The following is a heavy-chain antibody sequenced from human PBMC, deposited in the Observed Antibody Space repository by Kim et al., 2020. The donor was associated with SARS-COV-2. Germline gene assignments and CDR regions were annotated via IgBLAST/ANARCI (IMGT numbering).Heavy chain of an antibody. V-gene: IGHV3-30*03. Sequence: GGSLRLSCAASGFTFSSYGMHWVRQAPGKGLEWVAVISYDGSNKYYADSVKGRFTISRDNSKNTLYLQMNSLRAEDTAVYYCATAIMGDVWGQGTTVTV. CDR2: ISYDGSNK. CDR3: ATAIMGDV. J-gene: IGHJ6*02. D-gene: IGHD2-8*01. CDR1: GFTFSSYG.